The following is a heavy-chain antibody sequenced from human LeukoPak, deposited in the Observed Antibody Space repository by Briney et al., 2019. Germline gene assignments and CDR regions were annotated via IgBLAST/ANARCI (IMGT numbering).Heavy chain of an antibody. CDR1: GFTFSSYG. D-gene: IGHD5-18*01. CDR3: AKDRNVDTAMVTHY. CDR2: ISYDGSNK. J-gene: IGHJ4*02. V-gene: IGHV3-30*18. Sequence: GGSLRLSCAASGFTFSSYGVHWVRQAPGKGLEWVAVISYDGSNKYYADSVKGRFTISRDNSKNTLYLQMNSLRAEDTAVYYCAKDRNVDTAMVTHYWGQGTLVTVSS.